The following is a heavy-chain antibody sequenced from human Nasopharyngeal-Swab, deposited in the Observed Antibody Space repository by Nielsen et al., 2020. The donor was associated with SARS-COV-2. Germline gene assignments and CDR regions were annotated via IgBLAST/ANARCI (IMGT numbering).Heavy chain of an antibody. Sequence: SETLSLTCTVSGRSISSYYWSWIRQPPGKGLEWNGYSYYSGSTNYNPSLKSRVTISVDTSKNQFSLKLSSVTAADTAVYYCARSKAAHNWFDPWGQGSLVTFSS. J-gene: IGHJ5*02. V-gene: IGHV4-59*01. CDR1: GRSISSYY. CDR3: ARSKAAHNWFDP. D-gene: IGHD6-6*01. CDR2: SYYSGST.